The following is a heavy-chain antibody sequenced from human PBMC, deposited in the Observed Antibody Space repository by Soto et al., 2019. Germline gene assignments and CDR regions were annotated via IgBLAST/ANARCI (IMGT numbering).Heavy chain of an antibody. J-gene: IGHJ6*02. CDR1: GGSISRSY. D-gene: IGHD2-21*02. V-gene: IGHV4-59*13. CDR2: LYNAGST. Sequence: PSETLYLTCTASGGSISRSYWGWIRQPPGKGLEWIGYLYNAGSTIYNPSLKSRVTISVDMSQNQLSLNLNYVTAADTAVYYCARDLWGYCGTDCYPLDVWGQGTTVTVS. CDR3: ARDLWGYCGTDCYPLDV.